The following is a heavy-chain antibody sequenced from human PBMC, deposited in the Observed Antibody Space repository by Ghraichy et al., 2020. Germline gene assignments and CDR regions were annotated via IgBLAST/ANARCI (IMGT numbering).Heavy chain of an antibody. J-gene: IGHJ6*02. CDR2: IGAYSDNT. D-gene: IGHD2/OR15-2a*01. V-gene: IGHV1-18*01. Sequence: APVKVSCKASGYTFTGYGITWVRQAPGQGLEWMGWIGAYSDNTNYARKLQGRVTMTTDTSTTTAYMELRTLRSDDTAVYYCARAGESTWHNYGLDVWGQGTTVTVSS. CDR1: GYTFTGYG. CDR3: ARAGESTWHNYGLDV.